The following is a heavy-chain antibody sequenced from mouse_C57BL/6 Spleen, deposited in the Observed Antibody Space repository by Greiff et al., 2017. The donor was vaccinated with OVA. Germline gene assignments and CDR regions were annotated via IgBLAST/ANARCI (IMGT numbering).Heavy chain of an antibody. CDR1: GYTFTSYW. CDR3: ATNWDETY. V-gene: IGHV1-69*01. CDR2: IDPSDSYT. Sequence: QVQLKQPGAELVMPGASVKLSCKASGYTFTSYWMHWVKQRPGQGLEWIGEIDPSDSYTNYNQKFKGKSTLTVDKSSSTAYMQLSSLTSEDSAVYYCATNWDETYWGQGTLVTVSA. D-gene: IGHD4-1*01. J-gene: IGHJ3*01.